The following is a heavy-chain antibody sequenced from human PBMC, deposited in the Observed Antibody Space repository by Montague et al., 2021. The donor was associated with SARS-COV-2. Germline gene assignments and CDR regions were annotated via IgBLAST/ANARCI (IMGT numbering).Heavy chain of an antibody. V-gene: IGHV4-34*01. CDR3: ARISRNSGFVGVFDI. Sequence: SETLSLTCAVYGGSLSGYYWSWIRQPPGEGLEWIAEISHSGSTSYNPSLKSPVTISADTPKNQFSLRLSSVTAADTAVYYCARISRNSGFVGVFDIWGQGTLVTVSS. CDR2: ISHSGST. CDR1: GGSLSGYY. J-gene: IGHJ3*02. D-gene: IGHD3-22*01.